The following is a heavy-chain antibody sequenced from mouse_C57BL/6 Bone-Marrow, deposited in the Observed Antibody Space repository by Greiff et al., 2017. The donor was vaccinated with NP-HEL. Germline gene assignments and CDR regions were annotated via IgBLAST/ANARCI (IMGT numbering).Heavy chain of an antibody. D-gene: IGHD3-3*01. V-gene: IGHV5-4*01. CDR1: GFTFSSYA. J-gene: IGHJ2*01. CDR3: ARDWDRVDY. Sequence: EVQVVESGGGLVKPGGSLKLSCAASGFTFSSYAMSWVRQTPEKRLEWVATISDGGSYTYYPDNVKGRFTISRDNAKNNLYLQMSHLKSEDTAMYYCARDWDRVDYWGQGTTLTVSS. CDR2: ISDGGSYT.